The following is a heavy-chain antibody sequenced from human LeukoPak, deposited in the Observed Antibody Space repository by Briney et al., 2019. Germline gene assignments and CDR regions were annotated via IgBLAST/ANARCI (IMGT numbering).Heavy chain of an antibody. Sequence: GGSLRLSCAASGFSFSTYWMHWVRQAPGKGLVWVSNINDSGSSTKYADAVKGRVTVSRDNAKNTLYPQMRNLRAEDTAVYYCVRGGKVVTGLDSWGQGALVTVFS. CDR2: INDSGSST. CDR3: VRGGKVVTGLDS. D-gene: IGHD2-21*02. CDR1: GFSFSTYW. V-gene: IGHV3-74*03. J-gene: IGHJ4*02.